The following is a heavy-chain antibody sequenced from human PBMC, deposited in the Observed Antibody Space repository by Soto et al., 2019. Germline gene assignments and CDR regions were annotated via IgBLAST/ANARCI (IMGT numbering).Heavy chain of an antibody. CDR2: IDPGDSNT. D-gene: IGHD3-10*01. CDR3: AKRKDASGSAYFFNGMDV. Sequence: PGEALNLSGTGSGYSCTNYLMNGVLQMPGKGLEWMGRIDPGDSNTNYSPSFQGHVTISADKSISTAYLQWSSLRASDTAIYYCAKRKDASGSAYFFNGMDVWGQGTTVTVSS. V-gene: IGHV5-10-1*01. CDR1: GYSCTNYL. J-gene: IGHJ6*02.